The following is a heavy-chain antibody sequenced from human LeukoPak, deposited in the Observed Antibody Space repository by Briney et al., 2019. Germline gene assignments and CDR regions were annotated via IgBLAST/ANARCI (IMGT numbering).Heavy chain of an antibody. CDR3: ASYGSGSYRFDP. CDR2: ISHSGST. V-gene: IGHV4-31*03. J-gene: IGHJ5*02. D-gene: IGHD3-10*01. CDR1: GGSIRSGNYY. Sequence: SETLSLTCTVSGGSIRSGNYYWSWIPQHPGKGLEWIGYISHSGSTYYNPSLKSRVIISVDTSKNQFSLKLNSGTAADTAVYYCASYGSGSYRFDPWGQGTLVTVSS.